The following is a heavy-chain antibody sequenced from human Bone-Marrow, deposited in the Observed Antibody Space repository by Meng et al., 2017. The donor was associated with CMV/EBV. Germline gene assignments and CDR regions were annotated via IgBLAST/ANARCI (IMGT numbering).Heavy chain of an antibody. J-gene: IGHJ4*02. D-gene: IGHD3-16*01. CDR2: ISAYSGGT. V-gene: IGHV1-2*02. CDR3: ARLRGGALFDY. Sequence: ASVKVSCKASGYTFTSYGISWVRQAPGQGLEWMGWISAYSGGTNYAQKFQGRVTMTRDTSISTAYMELSRLRSDDTAVYYCARLRGGALFDYWGQGTLVTVSS. CDR1: GYTFTSYG.